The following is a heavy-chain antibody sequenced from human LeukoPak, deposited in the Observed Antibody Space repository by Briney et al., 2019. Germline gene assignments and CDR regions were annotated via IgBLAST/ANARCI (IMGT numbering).Heavy chain of an antibody. V-gene: IGHV3-21*01. CDR1: GFTFSSYS. CDR3: ARDRATSDY. CDR2: ISSSSSYI. D-gene: IGHD2-15*01. Sequence: SGGSLRLSCAASGFTFSSYSMNWVRQAPGKGLEWVSSISSSSSYIYYADSVKGRFTISRDNAKNSLYLQMNSLRAEDTAVYYCARDRATSDYWGQGALVTVSS. J-gene: IGHJ4*02.